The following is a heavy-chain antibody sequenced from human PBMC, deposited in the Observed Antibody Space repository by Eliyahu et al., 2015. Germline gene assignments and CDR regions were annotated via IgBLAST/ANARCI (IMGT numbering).Heavy chain of an antibody. CDR1: GFTFXSYA. CDR3: AKDPGIAAAGTDPGFV. CDR2: IXGSGGSX. D-gene: IGHD6-13*01. V-gene: IGHV3-23*01. Sequence: EVQLLESGGGLVQPGGSLRLSCAAXGFTFXSYAMXXVRQAPGKGLEWVSAIXGSGGSXYYXDSVKGRFTISRDNSKNTLYLQMNSLRAEDTAVYYCAKDPGIAAAGTDPGFVWGQGTLVTVSS. J-gene: IGHJ4*02.